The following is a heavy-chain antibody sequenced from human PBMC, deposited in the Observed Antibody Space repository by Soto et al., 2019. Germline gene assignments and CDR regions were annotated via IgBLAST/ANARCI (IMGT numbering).Heavy chain of an antibody. CDR1: GFTVSSNY. J-gene: IGHJ4*02. CDR2: IYSGGST. D-gene: IGHD6-19*01. V-gene: IGHV3-66*01. Sequence: GGSLRLSCAASGFTVSSNYMSWVRQAPGKGLEWVSVIYSGGSTYYADSVKGRFTISRDNSKNTLYLQMNSLRAEDTAVYYCARDLPGGGWYNPFDYWGQGTLVTVSS. CDR3: ARDLPGGGWYNPFDY.